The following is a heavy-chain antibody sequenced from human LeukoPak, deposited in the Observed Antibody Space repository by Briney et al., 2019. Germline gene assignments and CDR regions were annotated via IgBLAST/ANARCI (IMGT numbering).Heavy chain of an antibody. Sequence: GGSLRLTCSVSGFTFSNYAMNWVRQAPGKGLEYVSGISSNGGRTYYADSVKGRFTISRDNSKNTMYVQMSTLRVEDTAVYYCVKDPYSSGRYYSGYWGQGTLVTVSS. CDR1: GFTFSNYA. CDR3: VKDPYSSGRYYSGY. D-gene: IGHD6-19*01. J-gene: IGHJ4*02. CDR2: ISSNGGRT. V-gene: IGHV3-64*05.